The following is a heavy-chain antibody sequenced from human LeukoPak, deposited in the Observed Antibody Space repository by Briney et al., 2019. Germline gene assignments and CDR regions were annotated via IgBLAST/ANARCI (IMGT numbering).Heavy chain of an antibody. CDR3: AKDHGRDYYGSERYDY. CDR1: GFTFISDS. Sequence: GGALRLSCSASGFTFISDSMNWVRQAPGRGLEWVSYISSSSSTRYYADSVKGRFTISRDNAKNSLYLKMNSLRAEDTAVYYCAKDHGRDYYGSERYDYWGQGTLVTVSS. V-gene: IGHV3-48*04. D-gene: IGHD3-10*01. CDR2: ISSSSSTR. J-gene: IGHJ4*02.